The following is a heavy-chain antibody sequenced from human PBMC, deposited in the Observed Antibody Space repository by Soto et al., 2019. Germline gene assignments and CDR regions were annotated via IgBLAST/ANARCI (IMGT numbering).Heavy chain of an antibody. Sequence: ASVKVSCKASGYTFTSYYMHWVRQAPGQGLEWMGIINPSGGSTSYAQKFQGRVTMTRDTSTSTVYMELSSLRFEDTAVYYCARGRTLYSYGSPLFDYWGQGTLVTVSS. CDR1: GYTFTSYY. CDR2: INPSGGST. CDR3: ARGRTLYSYGSPLFDY. V-gene: IGHV1-46*01. J-gene: IGHJ4*02. D-gene: IGHD5-18*01.